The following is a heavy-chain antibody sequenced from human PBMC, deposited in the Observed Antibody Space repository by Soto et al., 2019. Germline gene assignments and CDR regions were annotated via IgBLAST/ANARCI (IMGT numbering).Heavy chain of an antibody. Sequence: QVQLVESGGGVVQPGRSLRLSCAASGFTFSSYGMHWVRQAPGKGLEWVAVIWYDGSNKYYADSVKGRFTISRDNSKNTLYLQMNSLRAEDTAVYYCARGMGVAGAATDGYFDLWGRGTLVTVSS. D-gene: IGHD6-19*01. V-gene: IGHV3-33*01. CDR2: IWYDGSNK. CDR3: ARGMGVAGAATDGYFDL. CDR1: GFTFSSYG. J-gene: IGHJ2*01.